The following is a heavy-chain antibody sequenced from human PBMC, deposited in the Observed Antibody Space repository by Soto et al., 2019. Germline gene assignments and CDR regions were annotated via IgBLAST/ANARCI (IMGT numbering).Heavy chain of an antibody. Sequence: SPTLSLTCAISGDSVSSNSAAWNWIRQSPSRGLEWLGRTYYRSKWYNDYAVSVKSRITINPDTSKNQFSLQLNSVTPEDTAVYYCARDRRDFPSGSPRKWWFDPWGQGTLVTVSS. V-gene: IGHV6-1*01. CDR2: TYYRSKWYN. CDR1: GDSVSSNSAA. CDR3: ARDRRDFPSGSPRKWWFDP. J-gene: IGHJ5*02. D-gene: IGHD1-26*01.